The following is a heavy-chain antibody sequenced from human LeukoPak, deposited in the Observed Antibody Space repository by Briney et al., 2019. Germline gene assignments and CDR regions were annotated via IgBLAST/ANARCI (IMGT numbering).Heavy chain of an antibody. CDR1: GFTFGDYA. CDR3: TRGINWFDP. J-gene: IGHJ5*02. V-gene: IGHV3-49*04. CDR2: IRSKAYGGTT. Sequence: GGALRLSCTASGFTFGDYAMSWVRQAPGKGLEWVGFIRSKAYGGTTEYAASVKGRFTISRDDSKSIAYLQMNSRKTEDTAVYYCTRGINWFDPWGQGTLVTVSS. D-gene: IGHD2-15*01.